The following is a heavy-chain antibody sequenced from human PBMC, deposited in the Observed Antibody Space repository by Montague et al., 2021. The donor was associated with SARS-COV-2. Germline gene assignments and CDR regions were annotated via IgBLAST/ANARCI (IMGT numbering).Heavy chain of an antibody. J-gene: IGHJ4*02. CDR1: GGSFSNYY. D-gene: IGHD6-6*01. Sequence: SETLSLTCAVYGGSFSNYYWTWIRQPPGKGLEWIGEINHSGSTNYNQTLKIRVTITVDTSKNQFSLKLSSVTAADTAVYLCARGRIASRLHYFDYWGQGTLVTVSS. CDR3: ARGRIASRLHYFDY. CDR2: INHSGST. V-gene: IGHV4-34*01.